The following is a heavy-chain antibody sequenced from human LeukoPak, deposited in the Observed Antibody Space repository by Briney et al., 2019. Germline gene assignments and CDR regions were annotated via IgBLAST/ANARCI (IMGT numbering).Heavy chain of an antibody. CDR1: GFTVSSNY. D-gene: IGHD3-16*01. V-gene: IGHV3-66*02. CDR3: AREAPEYDYVWGSHPGAFDI. J-gene: IGHJ3*02. CDR2: IYSGGST. Sequence: PGGSLRVSCAASGFTVSSNYMSWVRQAPGKGLEWVSVIYSGGSTYYADSVKGRFTISRDNSKNTLYLQMNSLRAEDTAVYYCAREAPEYDYVWGSHPGAFDIWGQGTMVTVSS.